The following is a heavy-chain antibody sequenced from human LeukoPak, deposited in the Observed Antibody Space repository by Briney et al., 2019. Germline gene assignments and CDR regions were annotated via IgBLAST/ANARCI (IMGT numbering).Heavy chain of an antibody. J-gene: IGHJ4*02. V-gene: IGHV3-33*01. CDR2: IWYDGSNK. Sequence: GGSLRLSCAASGFTFSSYGMHWVRQAPGKGLEWVAVIWYDGSNKYYADSVKGRFTISRHSSKNTLYLQMNSLRAEDTAVYYCARVGSGWYDFDYWGQGTLVTVSS. D-gene: IGHD6-19*01. CDR3: ARVGSGWYDFDY. CDR1: GFTFSSYG.